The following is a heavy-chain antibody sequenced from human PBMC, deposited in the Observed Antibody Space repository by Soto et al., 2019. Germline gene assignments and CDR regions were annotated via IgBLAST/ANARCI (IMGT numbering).Heavy chain of an antibody. V-gene: IGHV1-2*02. J-gene: IGHJ4*02. CDR1: GYRFNAYY. CDR3: ARLDYGDYRVDY. CDR2: INPNSGGT. D-gene: IGHD4-17*01. Sequence: QVQLVQSGAEVKKPGASMRVSCKTSGYRFNAYYIFWVRQAPGQGLEGMGWINPNSGGTHYAQKFQGRVTMTSDTSVTSAYMELTRLTSVDTALYYCARLDYGDYRVDYWGQGTLVNVSS.